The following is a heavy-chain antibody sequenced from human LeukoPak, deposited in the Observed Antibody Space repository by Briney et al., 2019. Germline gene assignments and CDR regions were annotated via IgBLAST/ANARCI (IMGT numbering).Heavy chain of an antibody. CDR2: IWYDGSNK. J-gene: IGHJ4*02. Sequence: GGSLRLSCAASGFTFSSYGMHWVRQAPGKGLEWVAVIWYDGSNKYYADSVKGRFTISRDNSKNTLYLQMNSLRAEDTAVYYCARGLRLRLGELSLSIAYWGQGTLVTVSS. CDR1: GFTFSSYG. CDR3: ARGLRLRLGELSLSIAY. V-gene: IGHV3-33*01. D-gene: IGHD3-16*02.